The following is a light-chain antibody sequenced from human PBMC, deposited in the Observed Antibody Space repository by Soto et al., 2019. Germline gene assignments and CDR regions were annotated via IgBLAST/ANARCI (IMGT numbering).Light chain of an antibody. CDR1: EGVSSGY. J-gene: IGKJ1*01. V-gene: IGKV3-20*01. CDR3: QQYGRNPLT. Sequence: EVVLTQSPGTLPLSPGERATLSCRASEGVSSGYLAWYQQKPGQAPRLLIYGASRRATGIPDRFSGSGSGTDFTLTISRLDPEDFDVYPCQQYGRNPLTFRQGTNV. CDR2: GAS.